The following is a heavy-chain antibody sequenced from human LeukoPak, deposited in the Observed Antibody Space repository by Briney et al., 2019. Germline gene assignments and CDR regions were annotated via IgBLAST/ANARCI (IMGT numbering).Heavy chain of an antibody. CDR2: ISGSGGST. V-gene: IGHV3-23*01. CDR3: AKDTFQTPRFDY. CDR1: GFTFSSYS. Sequence: PGGSLRLSCAASGFTFSSYSMNWVRQAPGKGLEWVSAISGSGGSTYYADSVKGRFTISRDNSKNTLYLQMNSLRAEDTAVYYCAKDTFQTPRFDYWGQGTLVTVSS. J-gene: IGHJ4*02. D-gene: IGHD3-3*02.